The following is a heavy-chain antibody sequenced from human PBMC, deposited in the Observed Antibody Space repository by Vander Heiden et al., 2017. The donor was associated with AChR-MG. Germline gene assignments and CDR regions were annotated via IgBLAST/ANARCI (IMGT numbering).Heavy chain of an antibody. D-gene: IGHD6-19*01. CDR1: GFTFSSYS. J-gene: IGHJ6*02. Sequence: EVQLVESGGGLVKPGGSLRLSCAASGFTFSSYSMNWVRQAPGKGLEWVSSISSSSSYIYYADSVKGRFTISRDNAKNSLYLQMNSLRAEDTAVYYCARGEGSSGSSGYYYYYGMDVWGQGTTVTVSS. CDR3: ARGEGSSGSSGYYYYYGMDV. V-gene: IGHV3-21*01. CDR2: ISSSSSYI.